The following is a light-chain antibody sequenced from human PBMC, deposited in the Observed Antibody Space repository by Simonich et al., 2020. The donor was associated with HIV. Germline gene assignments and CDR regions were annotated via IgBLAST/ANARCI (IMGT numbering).Light chain of an antibody. Sequence: QSVLTQPPSASGTPGQRVTISCSGSSSNIGSNTVNWYQQLPGTAPKLLIFRNNQRPSGVPYRFSGSKSGTSASLAISGLQSEDEADYCCAAWDDSLNGPVFGGGTKLTVL. CDR1: SSNIGSNT. J-gene: IGLJ2*01. CDR3: AAWDDSLNGPV. CDR2: RNN. V-gene: IGLV1-44*01.